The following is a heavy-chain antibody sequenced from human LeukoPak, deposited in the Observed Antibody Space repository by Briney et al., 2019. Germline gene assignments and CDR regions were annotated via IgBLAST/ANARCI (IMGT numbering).Heavy chain of an antibody. Sequence: GGSLRLSCAASGFTFSSYAMHWVRQAPGKGPEWVSTMSGDATSTYYADSVKGRFTISRDNSKNTLYLQMNSLRAEDTAVYYCAKRTSGSSWYSSDYWGQGTLVTVSS. CDR3: AKRTSGSSWYSSDY. V-gene: IGHV3-23*01. CDR2: MSGDATST. J-gene: IGHJ4*02. D-gene: IGHD6-13*01. CDR1: GFTFSSYA.